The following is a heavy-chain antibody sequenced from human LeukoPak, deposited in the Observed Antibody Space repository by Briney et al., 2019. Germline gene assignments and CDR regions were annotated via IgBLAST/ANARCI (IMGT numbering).Heavy chain of an antibody. CDR3: ATLPRGHLFDS. CDR2: FVPEDGET. V-gene: IGHV1-24*01. J-gene: IGHJ4*02. Sequence: ATVKLSCKLSGDTLTAFSMHRVRQSPRKGLEWMGGFVPEDGETIYAQKFQGRVTMTEDTSTDTAYMELSSLRSDDTAVYFCATLPRGHLFDSWGQGTLVTVSS. D-gene: IGHD3-10*01. CDR1: GDTLTAFS.